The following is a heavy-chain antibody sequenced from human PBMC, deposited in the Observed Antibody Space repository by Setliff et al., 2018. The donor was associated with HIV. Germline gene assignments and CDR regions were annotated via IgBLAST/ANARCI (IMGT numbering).Heavy chain of an antibody. J-gene: IGHJ4*02. Sequence: KPSETLSLTCTVSGGSISSHCWSWIRQPPGKGLEWIGYIYYSGSTNYNPSLKSRVTISVDTSKNQFSLKLTSVTAADTAVYYCARDQPQDYDSLTGYYTGRYFDYWGRGTLVTVSS. V-gene: IGHV4-59*11. D-gene: IGHD3-9*01. CDR2: IYYSGST. CDR3: ARDQPQDYDSLTGYYTGRYFDY. CDR1: GGSISSHC.